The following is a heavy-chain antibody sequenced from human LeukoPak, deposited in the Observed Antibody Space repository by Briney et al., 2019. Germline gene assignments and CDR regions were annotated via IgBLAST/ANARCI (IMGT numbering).Heavy chain of an antibody. CDR1: GFSFNTYG. CDR3: ATPLVAAYRTSSDY. J-gene: IGHJ4*02. D-gene: IGHD2-15*01. Sequence: GGSLRLSCAASGFSFNTYGMLWVRQAPGKGLEWVEVIWYDGSNTYYADSVKGRFTISRDNSKNTLYLQMNSLRAEDTAVYYCATPLVAAYRTSSDYWGQGTLVTVSS. CDR2: IWYDGSNT. V-gene: IGHV3-33*01.